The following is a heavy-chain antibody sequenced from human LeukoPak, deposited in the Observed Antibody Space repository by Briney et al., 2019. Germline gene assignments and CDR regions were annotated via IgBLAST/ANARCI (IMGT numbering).Heavy chain of an antibody. J-gene: IGHJ5*02. CDR1: GGSISSHY. CDR3: ARHSGWFDL. V-gene: IGHV4-59*08. Sequence: PSETLSLTCTVSGGSISSHYWSWIRQPPGKGLEWIGYIYYSGSTNYNPSLKSRVTISVDTSKNQFSLKLSSLTAADTTVYYCARHSGWFDLWGQGTLVTVSS. CDR2: IYYSGST. D-gene: IGHD1-1*01.